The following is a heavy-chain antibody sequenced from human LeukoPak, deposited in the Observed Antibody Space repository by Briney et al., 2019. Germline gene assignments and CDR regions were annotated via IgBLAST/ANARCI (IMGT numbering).Heavy chain of an antibody. CDR3: AKDQSIAARFFHY. D-gene: IGHD6-6*01. Sequence: GRSLRLSCAASGFTFSSYGMHWVRQAPGKGLEWVAVISYDGSNKYYADSVKGRFTISRDNSKNTLYLQMNSPRAEDTAVYYCAKDQSIAARFFHYWGQGTLVTVSS. CDR2: ISYDGSNK. J-gene: IGHJ4*02. V-gene: IGHV3-30*18. CDR1: GFTFSSYG.